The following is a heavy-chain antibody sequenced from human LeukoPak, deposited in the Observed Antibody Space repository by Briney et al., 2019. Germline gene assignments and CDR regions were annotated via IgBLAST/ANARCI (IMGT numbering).Heavy chain of an antibody. CDR2: ISPNNGDI. D-gene: IGHD6-13*01. Sequence: ASVKVSCKASGYTFGSYGVTWVRQAPGQGLEWMGWISPNNGDIVYAQKFQGRVTLTIETSTTTASMEVRSLRSDDTAMYYCARAPPGMTMGPGDYWGQGTLVIVSS. J-gene: IGHJ4*02. V-gene: IGHV1-18*01. CDR3: ARAPPGMTMGPGDY. CDR1: GYTFGSYG.